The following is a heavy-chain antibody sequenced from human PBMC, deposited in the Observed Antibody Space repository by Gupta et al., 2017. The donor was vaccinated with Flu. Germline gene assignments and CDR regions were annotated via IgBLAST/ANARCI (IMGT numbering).Heavy chain of an antibody. V-gene: IGHV2-5*02. Sequence: QITLKESGPALVKPTQTLTLTCTFSGFSLSSSGAGVGWIRQSPAKPLEWLALIYGGDDKRYSPSLKNTLTITEDTSKNQVVLTMSNTDPVDTATYYCAHRGRYGTADSCDDAFDIWGQGTMVTVSP. D-gene: IGHD2-2*01. CDR3: AHRGRYGTADSCDDAFDI. CDR1: GFSLSSSGAG. J-gene: IGHJ3*02. CDR2: IYGGDDK.